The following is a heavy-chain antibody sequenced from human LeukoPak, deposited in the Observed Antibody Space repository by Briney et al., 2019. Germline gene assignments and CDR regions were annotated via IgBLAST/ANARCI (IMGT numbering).Heavy chain of an antibody. V-gene: IGHV1-69*06. CDR3: ARASSPGYSSGWYPQLYYYYMDV. D-gene: IGHD6-19*01. CDR2: IIPIFGTA. CDR1: GGTFSSYA. J-gene: IGHJ6*03. Sequence: ASVKVSCKASGGTFSSYAISWVRQAPGQGLEWMGGIIPIFGTANYAQKFQGRVTITADKSTSTAYMELRSLRSDDTAVYSCARASSPGYSSGWYPQLYYYYMDVWGKGTTVTVSS.